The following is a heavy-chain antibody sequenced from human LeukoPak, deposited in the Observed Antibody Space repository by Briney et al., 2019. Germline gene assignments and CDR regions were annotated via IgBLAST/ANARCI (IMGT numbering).Heavy chain of an antibody. V-gene: IGHV6-1*01. Sequence: PSQTLSLTCAISGDSVSRNSAAWNWIRQSPSRGLEWLGRTYYRSKWYNDYAVSVKSRITINPDTSRNQFSLQLNSVTPEDTAVYYCARGGSYSSGWYVWFDPWGQGTLVTVSS. D-gene: IGHD6-19*01. J-gene: IGHJ5*02. CDR3: ARGGSYSSGWYVWFDP. CDR1: GDSVSRNSAA. CDR2: TYYRSKWYN.